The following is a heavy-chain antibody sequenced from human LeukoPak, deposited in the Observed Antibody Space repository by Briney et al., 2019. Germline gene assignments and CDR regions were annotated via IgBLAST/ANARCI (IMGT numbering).Heavy chain of an antibody. CDR2: IWFDGNNK. J-gene: IGHJ4*02. Sequence: PGRSLRLSCAASGFTFSTHAMHWVRQAPGMGLEWVAFIWFDGNNKYYADSVKGRFTISRDNSENTVYLQMNSLRAEDTAVYYCAKLDRPDTIFGVVIDYWGQGTLVTVSS. CDR1: GFTFSTHA. D-gene: IGHD3-3*01. V-gene: IGHV3-33*06. CDR3: AKLDRPDTIFGVVIDY.